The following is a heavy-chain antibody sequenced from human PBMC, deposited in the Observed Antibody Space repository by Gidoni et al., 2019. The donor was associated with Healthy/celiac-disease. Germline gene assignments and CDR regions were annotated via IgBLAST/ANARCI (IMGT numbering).Heavy chain of an antibody. CDR1: GYTFPGYY. J-gene: IGHJ3*02. Sequence: QVQLVQSGAEVKKPGASVKVSCKASGYTFPGYYMHWVRQAPGQGLEWMGWINPNSGGTNYAQKFQGWVTMTRDTSISTAYMELSRLRSDDTAVYYCARGGSLGIAVAFDAFDIWGQGTMVTVSS. V-gene: IGHV1-2*04. CDR3: ARGGSLGIAVAFDAFDI. D-gene: IGHD6-19*01. CDR2: INPNSGGT.